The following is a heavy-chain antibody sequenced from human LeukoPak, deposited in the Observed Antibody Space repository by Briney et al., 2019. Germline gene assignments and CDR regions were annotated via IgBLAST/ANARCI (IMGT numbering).Heavy chain of an antibody. J-gene: IGHJ5*02. CDR1: GYTFTGYG. CDR2: ISAYNGNT. CDR3: ARDRGRDSSGYPA. V-gene: IGHV1-18*01. D-gene: IGHD3-22*01. Sequence: ASVKVSCKASGYTFTGYGISWGREAPGQGLEWMGWISAYNGNTNYAQKLQGRVTMTTETSTSTAYMELRSMRSDDTAVYCCARDRGRDSSGYPAWGQGTLVTVSS.